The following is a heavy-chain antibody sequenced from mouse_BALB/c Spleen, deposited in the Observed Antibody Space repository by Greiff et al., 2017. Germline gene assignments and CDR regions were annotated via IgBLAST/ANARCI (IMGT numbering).Heavy chain of an antibody. CDR2: ISYDGSN. V-gene: IGHV3-6*02. J-gene: IGHJ4*01. CDR3: ARRDTLDY. D-gene: IGHD5-1-1*01. CDR1: GYSIPSGYY. Sequence: VQLQQSGPGLVKPSQSLSLTCSVTGYSIPSGYYWNWIRQFPGNKLEWMGYISYDGSNNYNPSLKNRISITRDTSKNQFFLKLNSVTTEDTATYYCARRDTLDYWGQGTSVTVSS.